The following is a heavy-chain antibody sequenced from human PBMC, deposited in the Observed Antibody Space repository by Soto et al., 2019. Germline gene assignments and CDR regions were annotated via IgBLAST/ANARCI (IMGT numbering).Heavy chain of an antibody. CDR3: ARPDFGEYWYFDL. CDR2: IIPALGTA. J-gene: IGHJ2*01. D-gene: IGHD4-17*01. CDR1: GGTFSSHT. Sequence: QDQLVQSGAEVKKPGSSVKVSCKASGGTFSSHTFSWVRQAPGQGLEWMGRIIPALGTATYEQKFQGRVTITADESATTVYMELNSLRSEDTAVYYCARPDFGEYWYFDLWGRGTLVTVSS. V-gene: IGHV1-69*08.